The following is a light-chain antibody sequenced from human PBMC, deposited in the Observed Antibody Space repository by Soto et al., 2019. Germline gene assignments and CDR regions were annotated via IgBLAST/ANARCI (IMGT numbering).Light chain of an antibody. CDR2: EGS. V-gene: IGLV2-23*01. J-gene: IGLJ1*01. Sequence: QSVLTQPASGSGSPGQSSTISCTGTSSDVGSYNLVSWYQQHPGKAPKLMIYEGSKRPSGVSNRFSGSKSGNTASLTISGLQAEDEADYYCCSYAGIYVFGTGTKVTVL. CDR1: SSDVGSYNL. CDR3: CSYAGIYV.